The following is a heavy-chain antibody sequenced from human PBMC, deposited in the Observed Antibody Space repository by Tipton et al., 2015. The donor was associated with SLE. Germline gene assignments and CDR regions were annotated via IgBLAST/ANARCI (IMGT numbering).Heavy chain of an antibody. CDR2: INHSGST. D-gene: IGHD6-6*01. CDR3: ARGRGGAARPFDY. CDR1: GGSFSGYY. Sequence: TLSLTCAVYGGSFSGYYWSWIRQPPGKGLEWIGEINHSGSTNYNPSLKSRVTISVDTSKNQFPLKLSSVTAADTAVYYCARGRGGAARPFDYWGQGTLVTVSS. J-gene: IGHJ4*02. V-gene: IGHV4-34*01.